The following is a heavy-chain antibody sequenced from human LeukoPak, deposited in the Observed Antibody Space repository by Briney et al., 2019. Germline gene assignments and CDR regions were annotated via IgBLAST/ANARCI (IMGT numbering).Heavy chain of an antibody. CDR2: IYYSGST. D-gene: IGHD5-12*01. Sequence: SETLSLTCTVSGGSISSGDYYWSWIRQPPGKGLEWIGYIYYSGSTYYNPSLKSRVTISVDTSKNQFSLQLSSVTAADTAVYYCAGGWLRDAFDIWGQGTTVTVSS. CDR3: AGGWLRDAFDI. CDR1: GGSISSGDYY. V-gene: IGHV4-30-4*08. J-gene: IGHJ3*02.